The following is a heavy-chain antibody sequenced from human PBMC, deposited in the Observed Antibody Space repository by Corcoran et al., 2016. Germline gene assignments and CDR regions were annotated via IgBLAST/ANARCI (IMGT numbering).Heavy chain of an antibody. V-gene: IGHV5-51*01. CDR1: GYIFTNYW. CDR3: ANSYYFDTSSYLWAFNI. Sequence: EVQLVQSGAEVKKPGESLKISCKGSGYIFTNYWIVWVRQMPGKGLECVGMIYPGDSDTRYSPSFQGQVTIPADKSTTTAYLQWSSLKASDTAMYYCANSYYFDTSSYLWAFNIWGQGTMVTVSS. D-gene: IGHD3-22*01. J-gene: IGHJ3*02. CDR2: IYPGDSDT.